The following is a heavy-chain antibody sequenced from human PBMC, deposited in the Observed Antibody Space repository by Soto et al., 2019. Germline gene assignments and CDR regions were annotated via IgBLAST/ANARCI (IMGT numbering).Heavy chain of an antibody. CDR3: ARGLALYFDY. CDR2: IIPIFGTA. Sequence: GASVKVSCKASGGTFSSYAISWVRQAPGQGLEWMGGIIPIFGTANYAQKFQGSVTITADESTSTAYMELSSLRSEDTAVYYCARGLALYFDYWGQGTLVTVSS. V-gene: IGHV1-69*13. J-gene: IGHJ4*02. CDR1: GGTFSSYA.